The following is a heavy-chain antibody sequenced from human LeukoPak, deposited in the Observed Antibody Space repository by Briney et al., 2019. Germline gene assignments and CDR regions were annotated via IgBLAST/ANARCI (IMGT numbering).Heavy chain of an antibody. D-gene: IGHD2-2*01. CDR1: GFTFSSYA. V-gene: IGHV3-30-3*01. J-gene: IGHJ3*02. Sequence: GGSLRLSCAASGFTFSSYAMHWVRQAPGKGLEWVAVISYDGSNKYYADSVKGRFTISRDNSKNTLYLQMNSLRAEDTAVYYCAKDLRYCSSTSCSHVAFDIWGQGTMVTVSS. CDR3: AKDLRYCSSTSCSHVAFDI. CDR2: ISYDGSNK.